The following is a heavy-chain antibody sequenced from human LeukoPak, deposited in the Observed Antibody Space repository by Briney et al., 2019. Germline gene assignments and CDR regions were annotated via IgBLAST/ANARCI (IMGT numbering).Heavy chain of an antibody. CDR1: GCSISSGYC. J-gene: IGHJ5*02. CDR2: ISGSGGTT. V-gene: IGHV3-23*01. CDR3: ASVAAGTAS. Sequence: ETLSLTCTVSGCSISSGYCWGWIRQPPGKGLAWVSSISGSGGTTYYADSVKGRFTISRDNSKNTLYLQMNSLRAEDTAVYYCASVAAGTASWGQGTLVTVSS. D-gene: IGHD6-13*01.